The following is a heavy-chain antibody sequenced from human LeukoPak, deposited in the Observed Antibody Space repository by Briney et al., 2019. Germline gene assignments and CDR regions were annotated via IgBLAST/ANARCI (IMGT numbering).Heavy chain of an antibody. D-gene: IGHD3-22*01. Sequence: GGPLRLSCAASGFTFSSYWMSWVRQAPGKGLEWVANIKQDGSEKYYVDSVKGRFTISRDNAKNSLYLQMNSLRAEDTAVYYCASSGFSSGYYHGDYWGQGTLVTVSS. CDR2: IKQDGSEK. J-gene: IGHJ4*02. CDR1: GFTFSSYW. CDR3: ASSGFSSGYYHGDY. V-gene: IGHV3-7*01.